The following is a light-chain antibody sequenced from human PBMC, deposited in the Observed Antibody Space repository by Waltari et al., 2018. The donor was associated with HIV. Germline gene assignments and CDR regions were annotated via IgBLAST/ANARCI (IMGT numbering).Light chain of an antibody. CDR1: NIGSKN. Sequence: SYELTQPLSVSVALGQTARISCGGNNIGSKNVHWYQQKPGQAPVMVIYRNSNRPSGFPERFSGSNSGNTATLTISSAQAGDEADYYCQVWDSSTVVFGGGTKLTVL. CDR3: QVWDSSTVV. J-gene: IGLJ2*01. CDR2: RNS. V-gene: IGLV3-9*01.